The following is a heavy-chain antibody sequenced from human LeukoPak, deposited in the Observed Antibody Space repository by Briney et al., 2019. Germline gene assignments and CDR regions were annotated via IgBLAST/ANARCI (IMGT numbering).Heavy chain of an antibody. Sequence: GESLEISCKDSGYSFTNYWSGWVRQMPGKGLEWMGIIYPDDSDTRYSAPFQGQVTISADKSINTAYLQWSSLKASDTAMYYCAIEGRSSHYFDHWGQGTLVTVSS. V-gene: IGHV5-51*01. J-gene: IGHJ4*02. D-gene: IGHD6-6*01. CDR3: AIEGRSSHYFDH. CDR2: IYPDDSDT. CDR1: GYSFTNYW.